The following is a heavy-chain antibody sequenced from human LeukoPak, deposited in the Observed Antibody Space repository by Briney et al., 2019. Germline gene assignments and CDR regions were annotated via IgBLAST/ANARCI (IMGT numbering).Heavy chain of an antibody. CDR3: AKLGSGWRYFDY. J-gene: IGHJ4*02. CDR1: GFTFSTYA. V-gene: IGHV3-23*01. Sequence: GGSLRLSCAASGFTFSTYAMSWVRQAPGKGLEWVSHISGGGGSTYYADSVKGRFTVSRDNSKSTLYLQMNSLRAEDTAVYYCAKLGSGWRYFDYWGQGTLVTVSP. CDR2: ISGGGGST. D-gene: IGHD6-19*01.